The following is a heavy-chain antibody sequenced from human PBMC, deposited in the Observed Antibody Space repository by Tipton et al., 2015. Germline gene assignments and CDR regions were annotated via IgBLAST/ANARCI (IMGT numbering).Heavy chain of an antibody. CDR1: GGSISSGGYY. J-gene: IGHJ3*02. CDR3: ARGTKWLLLLKAFDI. V-gene: IGHV4-31*03. D-gene: IGHD3-22*01. CDR2: IYYSGST. Sequence: TLSLTCTVSGGSISSGGYYWSWIRQHPGKGLEWIGYIYYSGSTYYNPSLKSRVTISVDTSKKQFSLRLSSVTAADTAVYYCARGTKWLLLLKAFDIWGQGTIVAVSS.